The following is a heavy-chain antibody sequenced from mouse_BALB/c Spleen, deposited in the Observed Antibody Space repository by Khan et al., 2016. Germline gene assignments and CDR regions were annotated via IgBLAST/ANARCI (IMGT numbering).Heavy chain of an antibody. J-gene: IGHJ4*01. V-gene: IGHV1S41*01. CDR2: IAPGSGST. D-gene: IGHD1-1*01. CDR1: GYTFTSYW. Sequence: DLVKPGASVKLSCKASGYTFTSYWINWIKQRPGQGLEWIGRIAPGSGSTYYNEMFKGKATLTVDTSSSTAYMHLSSLSSEDSAVYVCAREGTVHLMDYWGQGTSVTVSS. CDR3: AREGTVHLMDY.